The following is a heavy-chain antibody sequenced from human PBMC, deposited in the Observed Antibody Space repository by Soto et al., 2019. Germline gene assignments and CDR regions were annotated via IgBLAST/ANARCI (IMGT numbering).Heavy chain of an antibody. CDR2: ISYDGSNK. CDR1: GFTFSSYA. V-gene: IGHV3-30-3*01. CDR3: ARGLDSVVVVAATLGWFDP. Sequence: QVQLVESGGGVVQPGRSLRLSCAASGFTFSSYAMHWVRQAPGKGLEWVAVISYDGSNKYYAASVKGRFTISRDNSKNTLYLQMNSLRAEDTSVYYCARGLDSVVVVAATLGWFDPWGQGTLVTVSS. D-gene: IGHD2-15*01. J-gene: IGHJ5*02.